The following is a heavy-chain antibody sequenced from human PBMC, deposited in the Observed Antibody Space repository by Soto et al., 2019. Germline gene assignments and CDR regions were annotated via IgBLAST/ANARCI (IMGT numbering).Heavy chain of an antibody. CDR1: GFTFGDYA. V-gene: IGHV3-49*03. Sequence: LRLSCTSSGFTFGDYAMSWFRQAPGKGLEWVGFIRSKAYGGTTEYAGPVKGRFTISRDNSKNTLYLHMTSLRVEDTAMYFCTRGSGSYYFDGDHWGQGTLVTVSS. J-gene: IGHJ5*02. D-gene: IGHD3-10*01. CDR3: TRGSGSYYFDGDH. CDR2: IRSKAYGGTT.